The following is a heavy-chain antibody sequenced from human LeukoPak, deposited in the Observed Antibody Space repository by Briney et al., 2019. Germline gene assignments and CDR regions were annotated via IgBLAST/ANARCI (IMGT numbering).Heavy chain of an antibody. CDR3: ARALNLLDPVTLDY. CDR1: GFTVSNNY. CDR2: IYSGGST. J-gene: IGHJ4*02. D-gene: IGHD1-1*01. V-gene: IGHV3-66*01. Sequence: GGSLRLSCAASGFTVSNNYMNWVRQAPGKGLEWVSVIYSGGSTSYADSVKGRFTISRDNAKNSLYLQMNSLRAEDTAVYYCARALNLLDPVTLDYWGQGTLVTVSS.